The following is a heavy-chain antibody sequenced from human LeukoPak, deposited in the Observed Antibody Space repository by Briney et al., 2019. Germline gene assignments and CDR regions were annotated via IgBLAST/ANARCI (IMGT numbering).Heavy chain of an antibody. Sequence: SEALSLTCDVYGGSFSGYYWSWIRQPPGKGLEWIGGINHSGSTNYNPSLKSRVTISVDTSKNQFSLKLSSVTAADTAVYYCARGPGSYYYYYMDVWGKGTTVTVSS. D-gene: IGHD7-27*01. CDR1: GGSFSGYY. CDR3: ARGPGSYYYYYMDV. CDR2: INHSGST. J-gene: IGHJ6*03. V-gene: IGHV4-34*01.